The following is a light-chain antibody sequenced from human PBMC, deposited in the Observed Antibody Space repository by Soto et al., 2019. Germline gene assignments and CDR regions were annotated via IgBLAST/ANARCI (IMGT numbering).Light chain of an antibody. J-gene: IGLJ2*01. Sequence: QSVLTQPPSVSGAPGQRVTISCTGSSSNIGAGYDVHWYQQLPGTAPKLLIYGNSNRPSGVPDRFSGSKSATSASLAITGLQAEDEANYYCQSSDSSLSGSVVFGGGTKLTVL. CDR1: SSNIGAGYD. CDR3: QSSDSSLSGSVV. V-gene: IGLV1-40*01. CDR2: GNS.